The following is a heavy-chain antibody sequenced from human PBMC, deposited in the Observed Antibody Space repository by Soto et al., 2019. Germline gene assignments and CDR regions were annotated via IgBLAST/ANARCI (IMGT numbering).Heavy chain of an antibody. D-gene: IGHD3-3*01. CDR3: TKGDSSGYFDPSSGYSTPDH. Sequence: EVQLFESGGGLVEPGESLRLSCAASGFIFKDFAMSWVRQAPEKGLEWVSTITTSDDITYSADSVRGRFTISRDNSANTLFLQMSSLRGDDTATYYCTKGDSSGYFDPSSGYSTPDHWGQGTLVTVSS. J-gene: IGHJ5*02. CDR1: GFIFKDFA. CDR2: ITTSDDIT. V-gene: IGHV3-23*01.